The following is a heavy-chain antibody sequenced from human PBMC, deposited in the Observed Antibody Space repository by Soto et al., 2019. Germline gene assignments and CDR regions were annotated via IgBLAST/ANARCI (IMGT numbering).Heavy chain of an antibody. CDR3: ARKRGVAIAVAGTWWYFDL. D-gene: IGHD6-19*01. CDR2: INHSGST. V-gene: IGHV4-34*01. Sequence: QVQLQQWGAGLLKPSETLSLTCAVYGGSFSGYYWSWIRQPPGKGLEWIGEINHSGSTNYNPSLKSRVTISVDTSKNLFALRLSSVSAADTAVYYWARKRGVAIAVAGTWWYFDLWGRGTLVTVSS. CDR1: GGSFSGYY. J-gene: IGHJ2*01.